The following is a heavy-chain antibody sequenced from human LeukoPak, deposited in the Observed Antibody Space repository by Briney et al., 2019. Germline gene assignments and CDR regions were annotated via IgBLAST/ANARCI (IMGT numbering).Heavy chain of an antibody. CDR2: MNPNSGST. CDR3: ARGLRPIFGVVQNDAFDI. V-gene: IGHV1-8*01. CDR1: GYTFTSYD. D-gene: IGHD3-3*01. Sequence: ASVKVSCKASGYTFTSYDINWVRQATGQGLEWMGWMNPNSGSTGYAQKFQGRVTMTRNTSISTAYMELSSLRSEDTAVYYCARGLRPIFGVVQNDAFDIWGQGTMVTVSS. J-gene: IGHJ3*02.